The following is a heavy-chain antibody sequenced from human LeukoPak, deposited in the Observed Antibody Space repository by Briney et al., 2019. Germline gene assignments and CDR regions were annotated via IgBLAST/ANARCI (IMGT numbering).Heavy chain of an antibody. CDR1: AYTFTDDY. CDR2: INPNSGGT. Sequence: EASVTVSCKASAYTFTDDYMHWVRQAPGQGLEWLGWINPNSGGTNYAQKFQGRVTMTRDTSISTAYMELSRLRSDDTAVYYCARDLGVFGPKSRAFDIWGQGTMVTVSS. D-gene: IGHD3-3*01. CDR3: ARDLGVFGPKSRAFDI. V-gene: IGHV1-2*02. J-gene: IGHJ3*02.